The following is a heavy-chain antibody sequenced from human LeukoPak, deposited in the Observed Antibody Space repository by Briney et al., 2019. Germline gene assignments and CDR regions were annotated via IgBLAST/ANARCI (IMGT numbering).Heavy chain of an antibody. CDR1: GYTFTSYY. V-gene: IGHV1-46*01. J-gene: IGHJ5*02. CDR2: INPSGGST. Sequence: ASVKVSCKASGYTFTSYYMHWVRQAPGQGLEWMGIINPSGGSTSYTQKFQGRVTMTRDMSTSTVYMELSSLRSEDTAVYYCARYYYDSSGYYKLYGPANNWFDPWGQGTLVTVSS. CDR3: ARYYYDSSGYYKLYGPANNWFDP. D-gene: IGHD3-22*01.